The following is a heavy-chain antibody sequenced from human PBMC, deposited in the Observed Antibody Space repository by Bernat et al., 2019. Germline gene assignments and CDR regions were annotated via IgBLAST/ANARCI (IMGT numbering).Heavy chain of an antibody. Sequence: QVQLVESGGGVVQPGRSLRLSCAASGFTFSSYGMHWVRQAPGKGLEWVAVIWYDGSNKYYADSVKGRFTISRDNSKNTLYLQMNSLRAEDQAVYYCAGGRPTMVQGVPKPFHYYYDYDDMDVWGKGTTVTVSS. CDR3: AGGRPTMVQGVPKPFHYYYDYDDMDV. J-gene: IGHJ6*03. D-gene: IGHD3-10*01. V-gene: IGHV3-33*01. CDR2: IWYDGSNK. CDR1: GFTFSSYG.